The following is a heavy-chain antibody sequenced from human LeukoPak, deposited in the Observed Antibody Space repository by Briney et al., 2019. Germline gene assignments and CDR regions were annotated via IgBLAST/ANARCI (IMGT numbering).Heavy chain of an antibody. J-gene: IGHJ4*02. D-gene: IGHD6-19*01. Sequence: SETLSLTCTVSGGSISSGRYHWDWIRQAPGKGLEWIGSMYYSGETFYNPSLKSRVTIFVDTSKNQFSLKLSSVTIADTSVYYCARLRQGAGDFGYWGQGTLVTVSS. V-gene: IGHV4-39*01. CDR3: ARLRQGAGDFGY. CDR1: GGSISSGRYH. CDR2: MYYSGET.